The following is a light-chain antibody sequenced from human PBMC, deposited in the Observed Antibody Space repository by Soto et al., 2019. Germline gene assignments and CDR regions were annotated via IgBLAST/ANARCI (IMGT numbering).Light chain of an antibody. Sequence: DIQMTQSPSSLSASVGDRVTITCRASESIANYLNWYQQKPGKAPNLLIYAASTLQTGVPSRFSGSGSGTDFNLTIRSLQTEDFATYFCKQSYISPYTFGQGTKLDI. CDR1: ESIANY. J-gene: IGKJ2*01. CDR2: AAS. CDR3: KQSYISPYT. V-gene: IGKV1-39*01.